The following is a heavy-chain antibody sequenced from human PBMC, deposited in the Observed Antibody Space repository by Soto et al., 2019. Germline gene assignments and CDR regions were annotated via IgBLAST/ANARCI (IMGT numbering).Heavy chain of an antibody. Sequence: GGSLRLSCAASGFTFSNAWMSWVRQAPGKGLEWVGRIKSKTDGGTTDYAAPVKGRFTISRDDSKNTLYLQMNSLKTEDTAVYYCTTQIQLWERSFDYWGQGTLVTVSS. CDR1: GFTFSNAW. J-gene: IGHJ4*02. D-gene: IGHD5-18*01. V-gene: IGHV3-15*01. CDR2: IKSKTDGGTT. CDR3: TTQIQLWERSFDY.